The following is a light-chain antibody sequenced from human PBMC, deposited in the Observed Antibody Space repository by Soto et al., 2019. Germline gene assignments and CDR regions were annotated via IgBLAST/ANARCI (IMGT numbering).Light chain of an antibody. CDR1: QSVSTS. V-gene: IGKV3-11*01. CDR2: DAS. J-gene: IGKJ3*01. Sequence: IVLTQSPATLSLSPGERATLSCRASQSVSTSLAWYQQKPGQAPRLLIYDASNRATGIPARFSGSGSGTDFTLTISSLEPEDFAVYYCQQRSNWPPIFTFGPGPKVDIK. CDR3: QQRSNWPPIFT.